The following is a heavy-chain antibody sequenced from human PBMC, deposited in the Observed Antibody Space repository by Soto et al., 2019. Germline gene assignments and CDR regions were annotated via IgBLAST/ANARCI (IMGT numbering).Heavy chain of an antibody. Sequence: PSETLSLTCTVSGGSISSSSYYWGWIRQPPGKGLEWIGYIYYSGSTYYNPSLKSRVTISVDTSKNQFSLKLSLRSDDTAVYYCARDRELTGTTVGFAYWGQGTLVTVSS. J-gene: IGHJ4*02. CDR2: IYYSGST. CDR3: ARDRELTGTTVGFAY. V-gene: IGHV4-31*03. CDR1: GGSISSSSYY. D-gene: IGHD1-20*01.